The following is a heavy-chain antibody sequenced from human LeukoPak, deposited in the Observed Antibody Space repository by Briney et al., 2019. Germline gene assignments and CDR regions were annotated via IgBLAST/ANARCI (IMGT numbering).Heavy chain of an antibody. CDR1: GGSFSGYY. V-gene: IGHV4-30-4*08. D-gene: IGHD3-10*01. Sequence: SETLSLTCAVYGGSFSGYYWSWIRQPPGKGLEWIGYIYYSGSTYYNPSLKSRVTISVDTSKNQFSLKLSSVTAADTAVYYCARECYGSGYYFDYWGQGTLVTVSS. J-gene: IGHJ4*02. CDR2: IYYSGST. CDR3: ARECYGSGYYFDY.